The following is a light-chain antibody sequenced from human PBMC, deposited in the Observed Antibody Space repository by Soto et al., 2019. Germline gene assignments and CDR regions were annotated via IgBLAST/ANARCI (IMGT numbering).Light chain of an antibody. CDR1: SSNIGAGYD. Sequence: QSVLTQPPSVSGAPGQRVTISGTGSSSNIGAGYDVHWYQQLPGTAPKLLIYGNSNRPSGVPDRFSGSKSGTSASLAITGLQAEDEADYYCLSYDSSLSGLVFGGGTKLTVL. CDR3: LSYDSSLSGLV. J-gene: IGLJ2*01. V-gene: IGLV1-40*01. CDR2: GNS.